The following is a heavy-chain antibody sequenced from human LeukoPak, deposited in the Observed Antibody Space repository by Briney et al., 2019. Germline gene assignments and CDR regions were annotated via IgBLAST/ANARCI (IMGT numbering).Heavy chain of an antibody. CDR3: AKDIGRVDTASTYMDV. D-gene: IGHD5-18*01. CDR1: GFTFDDYA. J-gene: IGHJ6*03. CDR2: ISWNSFTI. V-gene: IGHV3-9*01. Sequence: GRSLRLSCAASGFTFDDYAMHWVRQAPGKGLEWVSGISWNSFTIGCADSVTGRFTISRDNAKNSLYLQMNSLRVEDTALYYCAKDIGRVDTASTYMDVWGKGTTVTISS.